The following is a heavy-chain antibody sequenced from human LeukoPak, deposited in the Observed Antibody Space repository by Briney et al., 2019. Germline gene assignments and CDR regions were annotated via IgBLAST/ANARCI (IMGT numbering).Heavy chain of an antibody. J-gene: IGHJ6*04. D-gene: IGHD7-27*01. V-gene: IGHV1-2*04. Sequence: GASVKVSCKASGYTFTGYYMRWVRQAPGQGLEWMGWINPNSGGTNYAQKFQGWVTMTRDTSISTAYMELSRLRSDDTAVYYCARDSKGTESGDYYYGMDVWGKGTTVTVSS. CDR1: GYTFTGYY. CDR3: ARDSKGTESGDYYYGMDV. CDR2: INPNSGGT.